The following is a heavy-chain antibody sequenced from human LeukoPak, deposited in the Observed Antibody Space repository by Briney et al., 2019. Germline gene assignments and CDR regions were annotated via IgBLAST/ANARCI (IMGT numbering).Heavy chain of an antibody. D-gene: IGHD5-12*01. V-gene: IGHV3-9*01. Sequence: PGGSLRLSCAVSGFSFDDYAMHWVRQVPGKGLEWVSGISWKSDNIGYADSVKGRFTSSRDNAKNSLYLQMNSLRAEDTALYYCAINGGGDSGYGNFDYWGQGTLVTVSS. J-gene: IGHJ4*02. CDR2: ISWKSDNI. CDR1: GFSFDDYA. CDR3: AINGGGDSGYGNFDY.